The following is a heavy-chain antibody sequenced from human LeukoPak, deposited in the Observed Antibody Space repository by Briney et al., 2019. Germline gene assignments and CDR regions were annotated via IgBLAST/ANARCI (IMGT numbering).Heavy chain of an antibody. CDR2: IIPILGIA. J-gene: IGHJ3*02. Sequence: ASVKVSCKASGGTFSSYAISWVRQAPGQGLEWMGRIIPILGIANYAQKFQGRVTITADKSTSTAYMELSSLRSEDTAVYYCARDAGHVDTAMGGAFDIWGQGTMVTVSS. D-gene: IGHD5-18*01. CDR3: ARDAGHVDTAMGGAFDI. CDR1: GGTFSSYA. V-gene: IGHV1-69*04.